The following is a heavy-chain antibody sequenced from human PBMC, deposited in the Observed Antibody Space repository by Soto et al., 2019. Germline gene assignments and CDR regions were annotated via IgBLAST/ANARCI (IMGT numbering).Heavy chain of an antibody. D-gene: IGHD2-8*01. CDR2: IFPLTDIP. CDR3: ARGPLVVLNYFES. J-gene: IGHJ4*02. Sequence: QVQLVQSGTEVKKPGSSVNVSCKASGGTFRNYPINWVRQAPGQGLEWMGSIFPLTDIPDYAQNFQARLTISADKSTSPAYMELSSLTSDDTAMYFCARGPLVVLNYFESWGQGTLVTVSS. V-gene: IGHV1-69*02. CDR1: GGTFRNYP.